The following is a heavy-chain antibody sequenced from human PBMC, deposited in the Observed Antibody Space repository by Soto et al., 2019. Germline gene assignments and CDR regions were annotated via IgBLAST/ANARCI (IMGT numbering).Heavy chain of an antibody. V-gene: IGHV4-59*01. CDR1: GGSISSYY. CDR3: ARTYDGSGPNSGGYAFDI. CDR2: IYYSGT. Sequence: QVQLQESGPGLVKPSETLSLTCSVSGGSISSYYWSWIRQPPGKGLEWIAYIYYSGTSYNPSLKSRVSISLGTSKNQFSLKLSSVTAADTAVYYCARTYDGSGPNSGGYAFDIWGQGTMVTVSS. J-gene: IGHJ3*02. D-gene: IGHD3-22*01.